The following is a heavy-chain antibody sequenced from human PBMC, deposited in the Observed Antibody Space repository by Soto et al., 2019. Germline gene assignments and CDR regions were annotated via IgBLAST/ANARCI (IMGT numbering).Heavy chain of an antibody. D-gene: IGHD2-8*02. J-gene: IGHJ4*02. CDR1: GFRLSSDW. V-gene: IGHV3-7*01. CDR3: VRDGSTGWHCDS. Sequence: EVQLVESGGGLVQPGGSLRLSCEASGFRLSSDWLSRIRQAPGKGLECVANTRQDGGQSYLVYSVQGRVPLSRDNATNSVYLQMNSLRGADTAVYYCVRDGSTGWHCDSWGQGALVTVSS. CDR2: TRQDGGQS.